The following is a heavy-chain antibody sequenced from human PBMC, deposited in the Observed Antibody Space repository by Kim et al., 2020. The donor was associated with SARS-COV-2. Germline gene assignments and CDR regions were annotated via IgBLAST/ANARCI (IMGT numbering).Heavy chain of an antibody. CDR1: GYNFASYG. V-gene: IGHV1-3*01. CDR2: IHAGNGDS. J-gene: IGHJ6*02. Sequence: ASVKVSCKSSGYNFASYGFHWVRQAPGQRPELMGYIHAGNGDSKPSQKFQGRVTFTRDTLATTVYMDLDSLRSEDTAVYYCARAVYGTVGDVWGQGTTVTVSS. CDR3: ARAVYGTVGDV. D-gene: IGHD6-19*01.